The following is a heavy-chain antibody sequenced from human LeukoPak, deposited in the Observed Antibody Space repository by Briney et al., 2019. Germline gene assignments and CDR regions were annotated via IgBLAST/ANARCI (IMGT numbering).Heavy chain of an antibody. V-gene: IGHV4-61*08. CDR1: GGSISSGGYY. D-gene: IGHD3-22*01. Sequence: SQTLSLTCTVSGGSISSGGYYWSWIRQPPGKGLEWIGYIYYSGSTNYNPSLKSRVTISVDTSKNQFSLKLSSVTAADTAVYYCARLTYYYDSSGYLSQPFDYWGQGTLVTVSS. CDR2: IYYSGST. CDR3: ARLTYYYDSSGYLSQPFDY. J-gene: IGHJ4*02.